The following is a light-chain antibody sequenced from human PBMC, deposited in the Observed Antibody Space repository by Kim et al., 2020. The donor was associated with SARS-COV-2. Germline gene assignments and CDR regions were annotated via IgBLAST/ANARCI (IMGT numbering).Light chain of an antibody. CDR3: QAWDSSGV. CDR1: KLGDKY. J-gene: IGLJ2*01. CDR2: RDS. V-gene: IGLV3-1*01. Sequence: VSVSRGQSDSITCSGDKLGDKYTCWYEQKPGQSPVLVIYRDSRRPSGIPERFSGSNSGNTDSLTIRGTQAMDGADYYCQAWDSSGVFGGGTQLTVL.